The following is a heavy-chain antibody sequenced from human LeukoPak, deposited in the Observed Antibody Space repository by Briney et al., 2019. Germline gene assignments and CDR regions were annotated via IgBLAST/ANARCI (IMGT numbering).Heavy chain of an antibody. CDR2: ISSSSSNI. CDR1: GFTFSSYS. Sequence: GGSLRLSCAASGFTFSSYSMNWVRQAPGKGLEWVSYISSSSSNIYYADSVKGRFTISRDNAKNSLYLQMNSLRAGDTAVYYCARDHSSGWYRYFQHWGQGTLVTVSS. J-gene: IGHJ1*01. D-gene: IGHD6-19*01. V-gene: IGHV3-48*01. CDR3: ARDHSSGWYRYFQH.